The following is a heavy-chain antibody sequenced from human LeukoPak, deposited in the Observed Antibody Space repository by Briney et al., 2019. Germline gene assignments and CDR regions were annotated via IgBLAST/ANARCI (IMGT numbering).Heavy chain of an antibody. V-gene: IGHV4-61*02. CDR3: ARETYYYDSSGYYYWYFDL. D-gene: IGHD3-22*01. Sequence: SETLSLTCTVSGGSISSGSYYWSWIRQPAGKGLEWIGRIYTSVSTKYNPSLKSRVTISVDTSKNQFSLKLSSVTAADTAVYYCARETYYYDSSGYYYWYFDLWGRGTLVTVSS. CDR1: GGSISSGSYY. CDR2: IYTSVST. J-gene: IGHJ2*01.